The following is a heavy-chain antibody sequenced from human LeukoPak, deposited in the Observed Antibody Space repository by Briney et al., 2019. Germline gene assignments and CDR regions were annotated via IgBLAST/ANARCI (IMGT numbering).Heavy chain of an antibody. D-gene: IGHD3-22*01. V-gene: IGHV3-23*01. CDR2: ISGSGGST. J-gene: IGHJ4*02. Sequence: GGSLRLSCAASGFTFSSYAMSWVRQAPGKGLEWVSAISGSGGSTYYADSVKGRFTISRGNSKNTLYLQMNSLRAEDTAVYYCAKVTYYYDSSGYYSWGQGTLVTVSS. CDR3: AKVTYYYDSSGYYS. CDR1: GFTFSSYA.